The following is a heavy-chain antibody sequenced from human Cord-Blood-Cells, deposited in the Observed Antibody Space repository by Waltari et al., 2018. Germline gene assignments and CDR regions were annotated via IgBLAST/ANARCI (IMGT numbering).Heavy chain of an antibody. CDR3: ARINCSSTSCYSDAFDI. V-gene: IGHV1-2*02. D-gene: IGHD2-2*01. J-gene: IGHJ3*02. CDR2: INPNSGGT. Sequence: QVQLVQSGAEVKKPGASVKVSCKASGYTFTGYYMHWVRQAPGQGLEWMGWINPNSGGTNYAQKFQGRVTMTRDTSISTAYMELSRLRSDDTAVYYCARINCSSTSCYSDAFDIWGQGTMVTVSS. CDR1: GYTFTGYY.